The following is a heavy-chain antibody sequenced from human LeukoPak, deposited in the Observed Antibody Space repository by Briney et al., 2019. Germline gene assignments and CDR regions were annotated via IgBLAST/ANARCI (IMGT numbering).Heavy chain of an antibody. J-gene: IGHJ2*01. CDR1: GFTFSSYA. CDR3: AKGVGHYGFYWYFDL. V-gene: IGHV3-23*01. Sequence: GGSLRLSCAASGFTFSSYAMSWFRQAPGKGLEWVSAISGSGGSTYYADSVKGRFTISRDNSKNTLYLQMNSLRAEDTAVYYCAKGVGHYGFYWYFDLWGRGTLVTVSS. CDR2: ISGSGGST. D-gene: IGHD3-10*01.